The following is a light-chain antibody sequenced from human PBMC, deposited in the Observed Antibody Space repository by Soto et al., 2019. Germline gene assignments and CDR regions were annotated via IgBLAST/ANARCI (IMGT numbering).Light chain of an antibody. CDR3: QQLNSYPL. CDR2: AAS. CDR1: QGISSY. V-gene: IGKV1-9*01. J-gene: IGKJ3*01. Sequence: DIQLTQSPSFLSASVGDRVTITCRASQGISSYLAWYQQKPGKAPKLLIYAASTLQSGVPSRFSGSGSGTELKLTISSLQPEDFATYYCQQLNSYPLFGPGTKVDIK.